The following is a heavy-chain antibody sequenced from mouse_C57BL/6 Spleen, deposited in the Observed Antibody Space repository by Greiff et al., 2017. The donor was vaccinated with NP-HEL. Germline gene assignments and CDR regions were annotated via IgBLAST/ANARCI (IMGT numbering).Heavy chain of an antibody. Sequence: VQLQQSVAELVRPGASVKLSCTASGFNIKNTYMHWVKQRPEQGLEWIGRIDPANGNTKYDPKFQGKATITADTSSITAYLQLSSLTSEDTAIYYCASTDGYYANYYAMDYWGQGTSVTVSS. V-gene: IGHV14-3*01. CDR2: IDPANGNT. CDR1: GFNIKNTY. CDR3: ASTDGYYANYYAMDY. D-gene: IGHD2-3*01. J-gene: IGHJ4*01.